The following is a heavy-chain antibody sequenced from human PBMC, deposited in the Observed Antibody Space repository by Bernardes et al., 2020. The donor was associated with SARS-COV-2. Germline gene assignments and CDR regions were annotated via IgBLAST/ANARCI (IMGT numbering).Heavy chain of an antibody. CDR1: GGSISSYY. Sequence: NLSLTCTVSGGSISSYYWSWIRQPAGKGLEWIGRIYSSGSTNYNPSLKSRVTMSVDTSKNQFSLKLSSVTAADTAVYYCARVSGSTSSEWFDPWGQGTLVTVSS. V-gene: IGHV4-4*07. CDR2: IYSSGST. D-gene: IGHD2-2*01. CDR3: ARVSGSTSSEWFDP. J-gene: IGHJ5*02.